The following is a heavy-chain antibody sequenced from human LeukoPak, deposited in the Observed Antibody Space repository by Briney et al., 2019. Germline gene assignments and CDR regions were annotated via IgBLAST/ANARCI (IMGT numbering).Heavy chain of an antibody. CDR1: GDSISSSNYF. CDR3: ARVRYCSGGSCRLSYFQH. D-gene: IGHD2-15*01. Sequence: SETLSLTCSVSGDSISSSNYFWGWIRQPPGKGLEWIGEINHSGSTNYNPSLKSRVTISVDTSKNQFSLKLSSVTAADTAVYYCARVRYCSGGSCRLSYFQHWGQGTLVTVSS. J-gene: IGHJ1*01. V-gene: IGHV4-39*07. CDR2: INHSGST.